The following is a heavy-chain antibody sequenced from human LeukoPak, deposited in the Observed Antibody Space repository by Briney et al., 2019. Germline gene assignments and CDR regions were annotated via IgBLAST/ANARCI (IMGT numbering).Heavy chain of an antibody. Sequence: GESLKISCKGSGYSFTSYWIGWVRPMPGKGLEWMGIIYPGDSDTRYSPSFQGQVTISADKSISTAYLQWSSLKASDTAMYYCARRGYCSSTSCYITWFDPWGQGTLVTVSS. D-gene: IGHD2-2*02. CDR3: ARRGYCSSTSCYITWFDP. CDR1: GYSFTSYW. V-gene: IGHV5-51*01. CDR2: IYPGDSDT. J-gene: IGHJ5*02.